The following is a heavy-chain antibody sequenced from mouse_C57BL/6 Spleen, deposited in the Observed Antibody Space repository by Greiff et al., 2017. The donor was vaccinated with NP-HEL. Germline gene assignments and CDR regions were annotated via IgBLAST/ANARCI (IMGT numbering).Heavy chain of an antibody. Sequence: VQLQQSGAELVMPGASVKLSCKASGYTFTSYWMHWVKQRPGQGLEWIGEIDPSDSYTNYNQKFTGKSILTVDKSSSTAYMQHSNLTSEDSAVYYCAKGSTTVRDAMDDWGQGTSVTVSS. J-gene: IGHJ4*01. D-gene: IGHD1-1*01. CDR1: GYTFTSYW. CDR3: AKGSTTVRDAMDD. CDR2: IDPSDSYT. V-gene: IGHV1-69*01.